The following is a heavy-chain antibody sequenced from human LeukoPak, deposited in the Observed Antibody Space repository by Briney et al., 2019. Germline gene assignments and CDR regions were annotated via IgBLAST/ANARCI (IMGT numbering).Heavy chain of an antibody. J-gene: IGHJ4*02. D-gene: IGHD3-9*01. CDR2: IVPVFGTP. CDR1: GDTFSKYA. CDR3: ASRYTTSRHFDWDVDY. Sequence: ASVKVSCKASGDTFSKYAITWVRQAPGQGLEWMGNIVPVFGTPIYAQKFQGRVTITTDESRTKAYMELSSLRSEDTALYYRASRYTTSRHFDWDVDYWGQGTLLTVSS. V-gene: IGHV1-69*05.